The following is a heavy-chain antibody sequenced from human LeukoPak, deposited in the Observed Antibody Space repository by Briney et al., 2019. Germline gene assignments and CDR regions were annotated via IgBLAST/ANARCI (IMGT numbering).Heavy chain of an antibody. J-gene: IGHJ4*02. CDR2: ISGSGGGT. D-gene: IGHD1-26*01. V-gene: IGHV3-23*01. Sequence: QPGGSLRLSCAASGFTFNSYAMSWVRQAPEKGLEWVATISGSGGGTYYADSVKGRFTISRDDSKNTLYLQMSSLRAEDMAVYYCAKDLGRYRNNYFDYWGQGTLVTVSS. CDR1: GFTFNSYA. CDR3: AKDLGRYRNNYFDY.